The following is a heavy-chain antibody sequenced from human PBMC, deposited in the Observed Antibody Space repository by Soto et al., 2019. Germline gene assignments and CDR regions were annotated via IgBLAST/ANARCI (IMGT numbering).Heavy chain of an antibody. CDR1: GYTFTSYG. D-gene: IGHD3-10*01. V-gene: IGHV1-18*01. Sequence: ASVKVSCKASGYTFTSYGISWVRQAPGQGLEWMGWISAYNGNTNYAQKLQGRVTMTTDTSTSTAYMELRSLRSDDTAVYYCARDLSLLWFGESYYYYAMDVWGQGTTVTVSS. CDR2: ISAYNGNT. CDR3: ARDLSLLWFGESYYYYAMDV. J-gene: IGHJ6*02.